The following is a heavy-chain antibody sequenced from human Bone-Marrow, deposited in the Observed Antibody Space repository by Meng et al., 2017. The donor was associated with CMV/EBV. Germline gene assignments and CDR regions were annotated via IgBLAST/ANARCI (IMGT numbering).Heavy chain of an antibody. CDR3: ARDRWVEMATTAHYYGMDV. Sequence: SETLSLTCTVSGYSITGPYYWGWIRQPPGKGLEWIGTIYHRGTTYYNPSLKSRATISVDTSKNQFSLKLSSVTAADTAVYYCARDRWVEMATTAHYYGMDVWGQGTTVTVSS. CDR2: IYHRGTT. D-gene: IGHD5-24*01. J-gene: IGHJ6*02. CDR1: GYSITGPYY. V-gene: IGHV4-38-2*02.